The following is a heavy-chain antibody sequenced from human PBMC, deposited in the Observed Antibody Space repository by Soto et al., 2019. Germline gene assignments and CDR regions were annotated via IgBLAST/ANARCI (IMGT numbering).Heavy chain of an antibody. CDR3: ASYDILTGYQY. CDR1: GFTFSNYD. D-gene: IGHD3-9*01. J-gene: IGHJ4*02. CDR2: XXYXGXXX. V-gene: IGHV3-30*03. Sequence: PGGSLRLSCAASGFTFSNYDIHWVRQAPGKGLXWVAXXXYXGXXXYXXXXVKGRFTISRDNSKNMLYLQMNSLRVQDTAVCYCASYDILTGYQYWGQGTLVTVSS.